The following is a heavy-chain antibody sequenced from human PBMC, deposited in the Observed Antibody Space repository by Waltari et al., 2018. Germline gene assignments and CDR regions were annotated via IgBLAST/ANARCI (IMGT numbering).Heavy chain of an antibody. CDR2: MNPTSGNP. CDR1: GYTFTSYD. J-gene: IGHJ4*02. V-gene: IGHV1-8*01. D-gene: IGHD4-17*01. Sequence: QVQLVQSGAEVKKPGASVKVSCKASGYTFTSYDINWVRQATGQGLEWMGWMNPTSGNPGYAQKVQGRVTMTRNTSISTAYMELSSLRSEDTAVYYCARALYGDYLFDYWGQGTLVTVSS. CDR3: ARALYGDYLFDY.